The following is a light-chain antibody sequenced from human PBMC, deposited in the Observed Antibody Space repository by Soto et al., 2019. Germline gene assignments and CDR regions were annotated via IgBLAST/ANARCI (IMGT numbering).Light chain of an antibody. V-gene: IGKV1-5*01. CDR1: QRFSSG. CDR3: QQYNSYPWT. CDR2: DAS. Sequence: DIQMTQSPSTLSASVGDRVTITCRASQRFSSGLAWYQQKPGKAPKLLIYDASSLESGVPSRFSGSGSGTEFTLTISSLQPDDFATYYCQQYNSYPWTFGQGTKVEIK. J-gene: IGKJ1*01.